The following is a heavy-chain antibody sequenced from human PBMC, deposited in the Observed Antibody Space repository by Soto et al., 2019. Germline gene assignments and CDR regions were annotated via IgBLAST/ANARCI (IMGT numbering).Heavy chain of an antibody. D-gene: IGHD1-1*01. CDR2: VYYSGNT. J-gene: IGHJ4*02. CDR3: VSRTGTTTGGFDY. CDR1: GGSISPYY. V-gene: IGHV4-59*08. Sequence: SETLSLTCTVSGGSISPYYWSWIRQPPGKGLEWIGYVYYSGNTNYNPSLKSRVTISVDTSKNQFSLKLSSVTAADTAVYYCVSRTGTTTGGFDYWGKGTLVTVS.